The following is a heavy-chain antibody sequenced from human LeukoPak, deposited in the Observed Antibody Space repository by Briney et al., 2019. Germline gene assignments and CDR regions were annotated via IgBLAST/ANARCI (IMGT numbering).Heavy chain of an antibody. Sequence: ASQTLSLTCSISRPSLSRDDYYWARIRQPPRKGLEWIGRIYNSGTTNYNPSLKSRVTMSLDTSKKQFSLNLNSVTAADTAVYYCARMFDYWGQGTLVTVSS. CDR3: ARMFDY. V-gene: IGHV4-61*02. CDR1: RPSLSRDDYY. J-gene: IGHJ4*02. CDR2: IYNSGTT.